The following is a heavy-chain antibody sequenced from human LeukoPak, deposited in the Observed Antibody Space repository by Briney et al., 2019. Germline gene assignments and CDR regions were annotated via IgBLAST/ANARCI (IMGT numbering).Heavy chain of an antibody. Sequence: PGGSLRLSCAGSGVTFSGYSMNWVRQAPGKGLEWVSAITATGLHIYYADSVKGRFTISRDNSKNTLYLQMNSLRAEDTAVYYCANLGHKQQLEIFYYYYMDVWGKGTTVTVSS. CDR2: ITATGLHI. V-gene: IGHV3-23*01. J-gene: IGHJ6*03. D-gene: IGHD6-13*01. CDR3: ANLGHKQQLEIFYYYYMDV. CDR1: GVTFSGYS.